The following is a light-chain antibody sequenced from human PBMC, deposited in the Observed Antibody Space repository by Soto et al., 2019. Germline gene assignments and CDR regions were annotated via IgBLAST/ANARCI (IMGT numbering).Light chain of an antibody. CDR1: QSVSSY. CDR2: DAS. V-gene: IGKV3-11*01. Sequence: EIVLTQSPAILSMSPGERATLSCRASQSVSSYFAWNQQKPGQAPRLLIYDASNRATGVPARLSGSGSGTDFTLTISRLQPEDFPLYYCHQRRYWPVTFGQGTKVEIK. J-gene: IGKJ1*01. CDR3: HQRRYWPVT.